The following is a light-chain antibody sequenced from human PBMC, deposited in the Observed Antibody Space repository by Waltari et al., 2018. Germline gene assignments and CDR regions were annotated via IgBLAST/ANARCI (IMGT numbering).Light chain of an antibody. J-gene: IGKJ1*01. CDR2: GTF. CDR3: QNHERLPAT. Sequence: EIVLTQSPGTLSLSPGEGATLSCRTSQTIRTTYLAWYQQKPGQAPTLLIYGTFSRATGIPDRFSGSGSGTDFSLTISRLEPEDFAVYYCQNHERLPATFGQGTKVEIK. CDR1: QTIRTTY. V-gene: IGKV3-20*01.